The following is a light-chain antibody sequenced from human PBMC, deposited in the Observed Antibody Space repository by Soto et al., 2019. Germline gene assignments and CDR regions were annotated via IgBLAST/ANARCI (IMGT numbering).Light chain of an antibody. CDR2: GAI. Sequence: EIVMTQSPATLSVSPGERATLSCRASQSVSSSLAWYHQKPGQSPRLLIYGAITRGPWNPAKFIGSGSWTEFPFPIRRLQAGGFAVFFFQEENNWPRTVGQGTKVDI. V-gene: IGKV3-15*01. CDR3: QEENNWPRT. CDR1: QSVSSS. J-gene: IGKJ1*01.